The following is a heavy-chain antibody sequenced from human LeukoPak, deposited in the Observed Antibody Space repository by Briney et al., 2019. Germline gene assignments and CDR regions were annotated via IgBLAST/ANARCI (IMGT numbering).Heavy chain of an antibody. D-gene: IGHD3-10*01. V-gene: IGHV4-30-4*01. CDR3: ARYVVYGSGKYYFDY. Sequence: PSETLSLTCTVSGGSISSGDYYWSWIRQPPGKGLEWIGYIYYSGSTYYNPSLKSRVTISVDTSKNQFSLKLSSVTAADTAVYLCARYVVYGSGKYYFDYWGQGSLVTVSS. CDR1: GGSISSGDYY. J-gene: IGHJ4*02. CDR2: IYYSGST.